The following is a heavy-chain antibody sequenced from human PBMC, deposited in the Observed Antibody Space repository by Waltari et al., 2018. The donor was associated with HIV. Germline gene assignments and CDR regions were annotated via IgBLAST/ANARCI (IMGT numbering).Heavy chain of an antibody. V-gene: IGHV1-18*01. CDR3: ARGWDTLTDYYTVDY. J-gene: IGHJ4*02. CDR2: INAYNGNT. Sequence: QVQLVQSGAEVKKPEASVKVSCRASGYTFSTYGIPWVRQAPGQGLEWMGWINAYNGNTNYAQKLQGRVTMTTDTSTSTAYMELRRLRSDDTAVYYCARGWDTLTDYYTVDYWGQGTLVTVSS. CDR1: GYTFSTYG. D-gene: IGHD3-9*01.